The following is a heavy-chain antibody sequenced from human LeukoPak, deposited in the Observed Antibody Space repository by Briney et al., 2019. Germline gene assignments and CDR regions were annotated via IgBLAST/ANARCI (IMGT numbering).Heavy chain of an antibody. CDR3: ARGFTIFGVVITHNAFDI. J-gene: IGHJ3*02. V-gene: IGHV1-8*01. CDR2: MNPNSGNT. Sequence: ASVKVSCKASGYTFTSYDINWVRQATGQGLEWMGWMNPNSGNTGYAQKFQGRVTTTRNTSISTAYMELSSLRSEDTAVYYCARGFTIFGVVITHNAFDIWGQGTMVTVSS. D-gene: IGHD3-3*01. CDR1: GYTFTSYD.